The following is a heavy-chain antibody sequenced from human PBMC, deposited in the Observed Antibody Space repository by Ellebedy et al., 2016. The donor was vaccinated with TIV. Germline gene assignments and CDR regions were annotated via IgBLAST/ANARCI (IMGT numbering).Heavy chain of an antibody. CDR3: ARDSLPGWLTNYNGMDV. J-gene: IGHJ6*02. V-gene: IGHV3-48*03. CDR1: GFTFSSYE. CDR2: ISSSGSLI. Sequence: GESLKISCAASGFTFSSYEFNWVRQAPGKELEWVSYISSSGSLIYYADSVKGRFTISRDNAKNSLYLQMNSLRGEDTAIYYCARDSLPGWLTNYNGMDVWGQGTTVTVSS. D-gene: IGHD5-18*01.